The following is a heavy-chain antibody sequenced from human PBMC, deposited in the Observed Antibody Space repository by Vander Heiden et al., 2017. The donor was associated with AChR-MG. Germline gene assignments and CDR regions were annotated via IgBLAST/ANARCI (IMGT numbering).Heavy chain of an antibody. J-gene: IGHJ3*01. CDR3: ARVDGYAF. V-gene: IGHV1-46*03. CDR1: GYTFTSYD. CDR2: INPSGGST. D-gene: IGHD5-12*01. Sequence: QAPLVQSGAEATKPGASVKVSCKASGYTFTSYDKHWERQAPGQGLGWMGIINPSGGSTSDAQKFQGRVTMTRDTSTSTVYMELSSLRSEDTAVYYCARVDGYAFWGQGTMVTVSS.